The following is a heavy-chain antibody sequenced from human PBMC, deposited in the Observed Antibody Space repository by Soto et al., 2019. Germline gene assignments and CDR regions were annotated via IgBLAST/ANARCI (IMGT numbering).Heavy chain of an antibody. Sequence: SGGSLSLSCAASGFTVSSNYMSWVRQAPGKGLEWVSVIYSGGSTYYAGSVKGRFTISRHNSKNTLYLQMNSLRAEDTAVYYCARCFGGTVPAHYGYYMDVWGKGTTVTVSS. D-gene: IGHD2-2*01. V-gene: IGHV3-53*04. CDR1: GFTVSSNY. J-gene: IGHJ6*03. CDR2: IYSGGST. CDR3: ARCFGGTVPAHYGYYMDV.